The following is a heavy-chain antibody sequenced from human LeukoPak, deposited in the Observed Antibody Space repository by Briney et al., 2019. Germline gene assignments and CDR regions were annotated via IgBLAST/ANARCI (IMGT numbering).Heavy chain of an antibody. CDR3: ARDLWYDSSGYQGY. CDR1: GFTFSSYW. D-gene: IGHD3-22*01. J-gene: IGHJ4*02. CDR2: IKQDGSEK. V-gene: IGHV3-7*01. Sequence: PGGSLRLSCAASGFTFSSYWMSWVRQAPGKGLEWVAIIKQDGSEKYYVDSVKGRFTISRDNAKNSLYLQMNSLRAEDTAVYYCARDLWYDSSGYQGYWGQGTLVTVSS.